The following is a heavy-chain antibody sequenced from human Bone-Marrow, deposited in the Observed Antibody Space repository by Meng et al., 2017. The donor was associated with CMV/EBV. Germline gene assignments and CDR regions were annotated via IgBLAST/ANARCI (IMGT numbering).Heavy chain of an antibody. CDR3: ARDSAYDINADLDY. CDR2: IYSGGST. D-gene: IGHD3-16*01. V-gene: IGHV3-66*01. Sequence: GESLKISCAASGFTVSSNYMSWVRQAPGKGLEWVSVIYSGGSTYYADSVKGRFTISRDNAKNSLYLQMNSLRAEDTAVYYCARDSAYDINADLDYWGQGTLVTVSS. J-gene: IGHJ4*02. CDR1: GFTVSSNY.